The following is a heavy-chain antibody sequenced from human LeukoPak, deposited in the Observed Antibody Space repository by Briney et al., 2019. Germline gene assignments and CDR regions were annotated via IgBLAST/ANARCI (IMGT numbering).Heavy chain of an antibody. D-gene: IGHD2-2*01. V-gene: IGHV3-7*01. CDR3: AASSTSAPNWFDP. CDR1: GFTFSSYA. Sequence: GGSLRLSCAASGFTFSSYAMSWVRQAPGKGLEWVANINQDGSEKNYVDSVKGRFTISRDNAKSSLYLQMNSLRAEDTAVYYCAASSTSAPNWFDPWGQGTLVTVSS. J-gene: IGHJ5*02. CDR2: INQDGSEK.